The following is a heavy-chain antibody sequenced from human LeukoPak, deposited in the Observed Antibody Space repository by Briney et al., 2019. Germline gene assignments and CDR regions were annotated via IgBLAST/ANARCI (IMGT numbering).Heavy chain of an antibody. CDR3: AKLTGGTGTIPFDY. CDR2: ISGSGGGT. J-gene: IGHJ4*02. Sequence: PGGSLRLSCAASGFTFSSYAMTWVRQAPGKGLEWVSSISGSGGGTYYADSVKGRFTISRDNSKNTLYLQMNSLRADDTAVYYCAKLTGGTGTIPFDYWGQGTLVTVSS. V-gene: IGHV3-23*01. D-gene: IGHD1-1*01. CDR1: GFTFSSYA.